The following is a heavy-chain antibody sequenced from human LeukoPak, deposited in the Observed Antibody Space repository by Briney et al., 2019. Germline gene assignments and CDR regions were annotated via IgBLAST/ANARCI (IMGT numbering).Heavy chain of an antibody. CDR1: GGSITSSFY. Sequence: SETLSLTCTVSGGSITSSFYWSWIRQSPGEGLEWIGYIYNSGGTKYNPSLKSRVTISVDTSKNQFSLKLSSVTAADTAVYYCARDSETTGEVKFDPWGQGTLVTVSS. D-gene: IGHD4-17*01. CDR3: ARDSETTGEVKFDP. CDR2: IYNSGGT. J-gene: IGHJ5*02. V-gene: IGHV4-59*12.